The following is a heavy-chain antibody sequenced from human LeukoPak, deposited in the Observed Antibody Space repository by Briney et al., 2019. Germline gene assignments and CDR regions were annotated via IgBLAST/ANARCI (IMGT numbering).Heavy chain of an antibody. CDR2: ISGNGDSR. V-gene: IGHV3-23*01. CDR1: GFTFTSYA. J-gene: IGHJ4*02. CDR3: AKNPLVAGTIYFDS. D-gene: IGHD6-19*01. Sequence: PGGSLXLSCAASGFTFTSYAMSWVRQAPGKGLEWVSSISGNGDSRNYADSVKGRFTISRDNSKSTLYLEMNSLRAEDTAVYYCAKNPLVAGTIYFDSWGQGTLLTVSS.